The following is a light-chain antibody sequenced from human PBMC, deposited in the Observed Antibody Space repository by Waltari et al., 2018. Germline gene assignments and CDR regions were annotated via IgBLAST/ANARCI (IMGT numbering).Light chain of an antibody. CDR3: QQYNNWPPT. J-gene: IGKJ2*01. CDR2: GTS. CDR1: QSVTSI. Sequence: EIVMTQSPATLSVSPGERATLSCRASQSVTSILAWYQQKPGQAPRLLIYGTSTRATGIPDRFSGSGSGAEFTLTISSRQSEDFAVYYCQQYNNWPPTFGQGTKLEIK. V-gene: IGKV3-15*01.